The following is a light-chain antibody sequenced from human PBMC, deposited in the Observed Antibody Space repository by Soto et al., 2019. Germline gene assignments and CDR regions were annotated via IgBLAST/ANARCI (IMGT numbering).Light chain of an antibody. CDR3: QESYSRPPWM. CDR2: AAS. Sequence: DIQMTQSPSSLSASVGDRVTVPCRASQNISNHLNWYQQKAGKAPKLLIYAASNLHSGVPSRFSGSGSGTDFTLAIRSLQLEDFATYYCQESYSRPPWMFGQGTKVDIK. V-gene: IGKV1-39*01. CDR1: QNISNH. J-gene: IGKJ1*01.